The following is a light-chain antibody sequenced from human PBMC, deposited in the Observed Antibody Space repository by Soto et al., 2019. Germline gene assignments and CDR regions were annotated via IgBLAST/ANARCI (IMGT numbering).Light chain of an antibody. CDR3: QHYGSSWT. V-gene: IGKV3-20*01. Sequence: EIVMAKSPSKLSVPPGARATLSCRASQSISSYLAWYQQKPGQAPRLLIYGASSRATGIPDRFSGSGSGTDFTLTISRLEPEDFAVYYCQHYGSSWTFGQGTKVDI. J-gene: IGKJ1*01. CDR1: QSISSY. CDR2: GAS.